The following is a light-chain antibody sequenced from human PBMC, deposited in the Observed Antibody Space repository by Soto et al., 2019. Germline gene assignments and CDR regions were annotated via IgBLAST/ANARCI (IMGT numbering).Light chain of an antibody. J-gene: IGKJ1*01. V-gene: IGKV1-39*01. CDR3: QQSYSIPRT. CDR1: QGISSY. Sequence: DIQLTQSPSFLSASVGDRFTITCRASQGISSYLAWYQQKPGKAPKLLIYAASTLQSGVPSRFSGGGTGTDFTLTIDNLQPEDFATYYCQQSYSIPRTFGQGTTGDIK. CDR2: AAS.